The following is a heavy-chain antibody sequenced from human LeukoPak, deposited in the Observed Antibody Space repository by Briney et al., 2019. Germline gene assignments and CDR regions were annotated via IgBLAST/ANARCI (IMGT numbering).Heavy chain of an antibody. Sequence: TSETLSLTCAVYGGSFSGYYWSWIRQPPGKGLEWIGEINHSGSTNYNPSLKSRVTISVDTSKNQFSLKLSSVTAADTAVYYCARGLFGPDYWGQGTLVTVSS. CDR3: ARGLFGPDY. CDR2: INHSGST. V-gene: IGHV4-34*01. D-gene: IGHD3-10*02. CDR1: GGSFSGYY. J-gene: IGHJ4*02.